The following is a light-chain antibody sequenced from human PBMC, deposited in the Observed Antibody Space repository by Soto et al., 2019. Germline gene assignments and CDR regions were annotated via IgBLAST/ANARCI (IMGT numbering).Light chain of an antibody. CDR1: QSVSSN. CDR3: QQRHMWPIT. J-gene: IGKJ5*01. V-gene: IGKV3-15*01. Sequence: IVMTQSPATLSVSPVERAKLSCRASQSVSSNLAWYQQKPGQAPRLLIYGASTRATGIPARFSGSGSGTDFTLTISSLEPEDSAVYYCQQRHMWPITFGQGTRLEIK. CDR2: GAS.